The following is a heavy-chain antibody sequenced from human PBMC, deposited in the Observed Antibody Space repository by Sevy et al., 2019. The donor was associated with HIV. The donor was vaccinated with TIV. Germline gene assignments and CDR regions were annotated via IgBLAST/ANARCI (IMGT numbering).Heavy chain of an antibody. V-gene: IGHV3-30*18. D-gene: IGHD2-15*01. J-gene: IGHJ4*02. Sequence: GGALRLSCAASGFIFNNYDMYWIRQAPGKGLEWVATVSYDGADKDYADIVKGRFTISRESSRSMLYLQMSSLRPEDTGGYFCTKDMVDCSGGTCYSGAVSPFESWGQGTLVTVSS. CDR2: VSYDGADK. CDR1: GFIFNNYD. CDR3: TKDMVDCSGGTCYSGAVSPFES.